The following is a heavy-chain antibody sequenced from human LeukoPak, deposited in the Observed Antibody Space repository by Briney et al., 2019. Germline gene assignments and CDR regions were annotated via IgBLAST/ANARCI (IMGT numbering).Heavy chain of an antibody. Sequence: GESLKISCKGSGYNFISYWIGWVRQMPGKGPEWMGIIYPGDSDTRYSPSFQGQVTISADKTISTAYLQWRSLKASDSAMYYCARRIAGSGVDYWGQGTLVTVSS. CDR3: ARRIAGSGVDY. J-gene: IGHJ4*02. CDR2: IYPGDSDT. V-gene: IGHV5-51*01. CDR1: GYNFISYW. D-gene: IGHD6-13*01.